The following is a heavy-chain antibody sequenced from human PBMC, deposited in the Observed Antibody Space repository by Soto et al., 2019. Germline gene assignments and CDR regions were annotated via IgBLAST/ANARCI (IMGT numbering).Heavy chain of an antibody. CDR2: ISDDGSRA. CDR1: GFTFSMYW. CDR3: TRGPRPSSVGTGAF. J-gene: IGHJ4*02. V-gene: IGHV3-74*01. Sequence: GGTLRLSCTASGFTFSMYWMHWVGQVPGKGPEWVSRISDDGSRADYADSVKGRFTISRDNAKNTLYLEMHVLRADATAVYYCTRGPRPSSVGTGAFWGQGTPVTVSS. D-gene: IGHD3-10*01.